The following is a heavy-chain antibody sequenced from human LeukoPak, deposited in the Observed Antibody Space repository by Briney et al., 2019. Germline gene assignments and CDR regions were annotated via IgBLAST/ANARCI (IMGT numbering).Heavy chain of an antibody. CDR3: ARVDCSSTSCWAPDY. CDR2: ISAYNGNT. V-gene: IGHV1-18*01. D-gene: IGHD2-2*01. CDR1: GYTFTSCG. Sequence: ASVKVSCKASGYTFTSCGISWVRQAPGQGLEWMGWISAYNGNTNYAQKLQGRVTMTTDTSTSTAYMELRSLRSDDTAVYYCARVDCSSTSCWAPDYWGQGTLVTVSS. J-gene: IGHJ4*02.